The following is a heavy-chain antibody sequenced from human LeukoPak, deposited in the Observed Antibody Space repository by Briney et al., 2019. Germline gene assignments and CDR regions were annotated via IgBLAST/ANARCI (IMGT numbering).Heavy chain of an antibody. J-gene: IGHJ5*02. Sequence: PSETLSLTCTVSGGSTSSYYWSWIRQPPGKGLEWIGYIYYSGSTNYDPSLKSRVTISVDTSKNQFSLKLSSVTAADTAVYYCARDLVAYYYDSSGYYYSPRGHWFDPWGQGTLVTVSS. CDR1: GGSTSSYY. CDR2: IYYSGST. D-gene: IGHD3-22*01. CDR3: ARDLVAYYYDSSGYYYSPRGHWFDP. V-gene: IGHV4-59*01.